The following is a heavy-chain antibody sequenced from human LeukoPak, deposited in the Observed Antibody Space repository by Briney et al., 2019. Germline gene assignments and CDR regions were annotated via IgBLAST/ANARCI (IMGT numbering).Heavy chain of an antibody. Sequence: ASVTVSCKASGYTFTGYYMHWVRQAPGQGLEWMGWINPNSGGTNYAQKFQGRVTMTRDTSISTAYMELSRLRSDDTAVYYCARSPGGFPHWLDPWGQGTLVTVSS. CDR1: GYTFTGYY. CDR3: ARSPGGFPHWLDP. J-gene: IGHJ5*02. CDR2: INPNSGGT. V-gene: IGHV1-2*02. D-gene: IGHD3-16*01.